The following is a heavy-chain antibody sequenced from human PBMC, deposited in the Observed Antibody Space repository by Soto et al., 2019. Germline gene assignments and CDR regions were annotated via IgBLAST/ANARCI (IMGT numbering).Heavy chain of an antibody. CDR1: GYTFTSYD. CDR3: ARVVVEYQLPQYYMDV. Sequence: QVQLVQSGAEVKKPGASVKVSCKASGYTFTSYDINWVRQATGQGLEWMGWMNPNSGNTGYAQKFQGRVTRTRNTSISTAYMELSSLRSEDTAVYYCARVVVEYQLPQYYMDVWGKGTTVTVSS. V-gene: IGHV1-8*01. D-gene: IGHD2-2*01. J-gene: IGHJ6*03. CDR2: MNPNSGNT.